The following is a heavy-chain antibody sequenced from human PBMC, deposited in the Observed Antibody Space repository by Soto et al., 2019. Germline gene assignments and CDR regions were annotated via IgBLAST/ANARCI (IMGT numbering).Heavy chain of an antibody. CDR1: GGSMRNYF. Sequence: SETLSLTCTVSGGSMRNYFWTWIRQPPGKGLEWIGYIHYSGTTSFFPSYNPSLRSRATISEDTSKNQFSLKLLSVTTADTAVYFCAAGEASSRNLAPYYLDFWGQGTLVTVSS. CDR2: IHYSGTT. D-gene: IGHD6-13*01. V-gene: IGHV4-59*01. CDR3: AAGEASSRNLAPYYLDF. J-gene: IGHJ4*02.